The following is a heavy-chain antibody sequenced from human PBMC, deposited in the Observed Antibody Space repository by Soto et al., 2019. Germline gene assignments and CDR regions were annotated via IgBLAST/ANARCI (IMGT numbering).Heavy chain of an antibody. Sequence: SETLSLTCAVYGGSFSGYYWSWIRQPPGKGLEWIGEINHSGSTNYNPSLKSRVTISVDTSKNQFSLKLSSVTAADTAVYYCARGLGLRYLNDYRYFDYWGQGTLVTVSS. CDR1: GGSFSGYY. CDR2: INHSGST. V-gene: IGHV4-34*01. D-gene: IGHD5-12*01. J-gene: IGHJ4*02. CDR3: ARGLGLRYLNDYRYFDY.